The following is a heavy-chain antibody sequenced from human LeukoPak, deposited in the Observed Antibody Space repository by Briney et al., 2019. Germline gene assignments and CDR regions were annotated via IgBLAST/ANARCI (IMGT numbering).Heavy chain of an antibody. CDR1: GFILSTYS. V-gene: IGHV3-48*04. CDR3: ARTKEMATISYFDS. D-gene: IGHD5-24*01. Sequence: GGSLRLSCAASGFILSTYSMNWVRQAPGKGLEWVSYISSSSSTIYYADSVKGRFTISRDNAKNSLYLQMNSLRAEDTAVYYCARTKEMATISYFDSWGQGTLVTVSS. J-gene: IGHJ4*02. CDR2: ISSSSSTI.